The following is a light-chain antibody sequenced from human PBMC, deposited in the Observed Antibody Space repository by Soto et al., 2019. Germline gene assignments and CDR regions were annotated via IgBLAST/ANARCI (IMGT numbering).Light chain of an antibody. CDR1: QSVSSTY. V-gene: IGKV3-20*01. CDR3: KQYGSSQVT. CDR2: GAS. Sequence: DIVLTQSPGTLSFSPGERATLSCRASQSVSSTYLAWYQQKPGQAPRLLISGASTRTTGIPDRFSGSGSGKDLTLSISTLEPEDFAVYYFKQYGSSQVTFGPGTKVDIX. J-gene: IGKJ3*01.